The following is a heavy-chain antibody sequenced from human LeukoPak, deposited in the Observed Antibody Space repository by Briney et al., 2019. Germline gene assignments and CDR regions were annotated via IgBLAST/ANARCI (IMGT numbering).Heavy chain of an antibody. Sequence: ASVKVSCKASGYTFTSYYMNWVRQAPGQGLEWMGIINPSGGSTSYAQKFLGRVTMTTDTSTSTAYMELRSLRSDDTAVYYCARVIVVVPAAIQYFDYWGQGTLVTVSS. D-gene: IGHD2-2*01. V-gene: IGHV1-46*01. CDR1: GYTFTSYY. CDR3: ARVIVVVPAAIQYFDY. J-gene: IGHJ4*02. CDR2: INPSGGST.